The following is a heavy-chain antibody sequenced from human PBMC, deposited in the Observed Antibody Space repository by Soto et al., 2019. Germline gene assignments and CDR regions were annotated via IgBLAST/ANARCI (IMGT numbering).Heavy chain of an antibody. V-gene: IGHV4-34*01. CDR3: ARFFRGDYDY. Sequence: SETLSLTCAVYGGSFSGYYWSWIRQPPGKGLEWIGEINHSGSTNYNPSLKSRVTISVDTSKNQFSLKLSSVTAADTAVYYCARFFRGDYDYWGQGTLGTVSS. CDR2: INHSGST. D-gene: IGHD4-17*01. J-gene: IGHJ4*02. CDR1: GGSFSGYY.